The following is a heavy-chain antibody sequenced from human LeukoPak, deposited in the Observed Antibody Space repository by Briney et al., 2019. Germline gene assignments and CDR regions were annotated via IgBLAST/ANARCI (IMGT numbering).Heavy chain of an antibody. CDR3: ARDSGGNSGIDY. CDR2: IYYSGST. D-gene: IGHD4-23*01. V-gene: IGHV4-30-4*01. J-gene: IGHJ4*02. CDR1: GGSISSGDYY. Sequence: PSETLSLTCTVSGGSISSGDYYWSWIRQPPGKGLEWIGYIYYSGSTYYNPFLKSRVTISVDTSKNQFSLKLSSVTAADTAVYYCARDSGGNSGIDYWGQGTLVTVSS.